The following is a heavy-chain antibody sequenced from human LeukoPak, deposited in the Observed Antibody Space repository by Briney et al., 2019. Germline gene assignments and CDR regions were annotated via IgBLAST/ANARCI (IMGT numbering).Heavy chain of an antibody. Sequence: ASVKVSCKASGYTFTSYDINWVRQATGQGLEWMGWMNPNSGNTGYAQKFQGRVTITRNTSISTAYMELSSLRSEDTAVYYCARGMKRRNWFDPWGQGTLVTVSS. CDR2: MNPNSGNT. V-gene: IGHV1-8*03. CDR3: ARGMKRRNWFDP. CDR1: GYTFTSYD. J-gene: IGHJ5*02.